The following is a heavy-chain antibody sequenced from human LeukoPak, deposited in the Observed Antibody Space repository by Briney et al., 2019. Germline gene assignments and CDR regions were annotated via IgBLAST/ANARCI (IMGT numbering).Heavy chain of an antibody. Sequence: SETLSLTCTVSGGSISSGSYYWSWIRQPAGKGLEWIGRIYTSGSTNYNPSLKSRVTISVDTSKNQFSLKLSSVTAADTAVYYCARETIAVAGTGDLDYWGQGTLVTVSS. J-gene: IGHJ4*02. CDR2: IYTSGST. D-gene: IGHD6-19*01. CDR3: ARETIAVAGTGDLDY. V-gene: IGHV4-61*02. CDR1: GGSISSGSYY.